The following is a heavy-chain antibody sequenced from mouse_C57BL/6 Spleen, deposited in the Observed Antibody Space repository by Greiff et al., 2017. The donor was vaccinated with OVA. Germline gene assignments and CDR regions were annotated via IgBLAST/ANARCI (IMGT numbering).Heavy chain of an antibody. V-gene: IGHV1-18*01. CDR1: GYTFTDYN. Sequence: EVQLQQSGPELVKPGASVKIPCKASGYTFTDYNMDWVQQSHGKSLEWIGDLNPTTGGPIYNHKFKGKATLTVDKSSSTAYRKLRSLTSEDTAVDYCAKGDWYFDVWGTGTTGTGAS. CDR3: AKGDWYFDV. CDR2: LNPTTGGP. J-gene: IGHJ1*03.